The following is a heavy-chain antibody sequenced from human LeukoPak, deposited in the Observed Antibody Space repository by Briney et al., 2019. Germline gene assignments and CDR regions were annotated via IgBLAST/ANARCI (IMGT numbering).Heavy chain of an antibody. J-gene: IGHJ6*02. CDR3: ARVRYYDFWSGFTYYYYGMDV. CDR1: GGSFSGYY. V-gene: IGHV4-34*01. D-gene: IGHD3-3*01. Sequence: PSETLSLTCAVCGGSFSGYYWSWIRQPPGKGLEWIGEINHSGSTNYNPSLKSRVTISVDTSKNQFSLKLSSVTAADTAVYYCARVRYYDFWSGFTYYYYGMDVWGQGTTVTVSS. CDR2: INHSGST.